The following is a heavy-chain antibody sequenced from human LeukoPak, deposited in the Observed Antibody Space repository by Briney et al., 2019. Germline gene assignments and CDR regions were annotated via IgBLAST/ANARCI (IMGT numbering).Heavy chain of an antibody. J-gene: IGHJ4*02. CDR2: ISVHNGNT. CDR3: ATRKSTVTTEFDN. V-gene: IGHV1-18*01. Sequence: ASVKVSCKASGYTFSSYGITWVRQAPGQGLEWMGWISVHNGNTDYAQEFQGRLTMTTDTSTSTAYMEVRSLRSGDTAVYYCATRKSTVTTEFDNWGQGTLVTVSS. D-gene: IGHD4-17*01. CDR1: GYTFSSYG.